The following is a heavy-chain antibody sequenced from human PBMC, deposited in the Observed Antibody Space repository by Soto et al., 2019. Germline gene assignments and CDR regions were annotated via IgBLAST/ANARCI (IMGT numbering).Heavy chain of an antibody. D-gene: IGHD1-7*01. CDR1: GFTFSNAW. J-gene: IGHJ4*02. CDR2: IKSKTDGGTT. Sequence: PGGSLRLSCAASGFTFSNAWMNWVRQAPGKGLEWVGRIKSKTDGGTTDYAAPVKGRFTISRDDSKTTLYLQMNSLKTEDTAVYYCTTDPRHYADHRNYFPVDYWGQGTLVTVSS. V-gene: IGHV3-15*07. CDR3: TTDPRHYADHRNYFPVDY.